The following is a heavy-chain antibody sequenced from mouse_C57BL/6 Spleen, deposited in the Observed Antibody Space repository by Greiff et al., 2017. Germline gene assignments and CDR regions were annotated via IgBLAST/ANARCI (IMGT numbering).Heavy chain of an antibody. Sequence: EVKLVESEGGLVQPGSSMKLSCTASGFTFSDYYMAWVRQVPEKGLEWVANINYDGSSTYYLDYLKSRFIISRDNAKNILYLQLSSLKSEDTATYYCAREGTGTCYFDYWGQGTTLTVAS. V-gene: IGHV5-16*01. CDR3: AREGTGTCYFDY. CDR1: GFTFSDYY. CDR2: INYDGSST. J-gene: IGHJ2*01. D-gene: IGHD4-1*01.